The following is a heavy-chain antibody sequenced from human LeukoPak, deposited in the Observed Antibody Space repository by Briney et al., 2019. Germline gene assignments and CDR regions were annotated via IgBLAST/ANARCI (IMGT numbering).Heavy chain of an antibody. CDR3: AKSTWFDYFDY. CDR1: GFTVSSNY. V-gene: IGHV3-23*01. D-gene: IGHD3-9*01. CDR2: ISGRGGRT. J-gene: IGHJ4*02. Sequence: TGGSLRLSCAASGFTVSSNYMSWVRQAPGKGLEWVSAISGRGGRTYYADSVKGRFTISRDNSENTLYLQMNRLRADDTAIYYCAKSTWFDYFDYWGQGTLVTVSS.